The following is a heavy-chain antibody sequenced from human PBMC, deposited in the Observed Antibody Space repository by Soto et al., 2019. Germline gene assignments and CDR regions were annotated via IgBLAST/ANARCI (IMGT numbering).Heavy chain of an antibody. CDR2: ISSYNDNT. J-gene: IGHJ6*02. Sequence: QVQLVQPGAEVKKPGASVKVSCKASGYTFTTYGISWVRQAPGQGLEWLGGISSYNDNTNYAQKFQGRVTMTTDTSTSTAYMELRSLRSDDTAVYYCARDGFYAGLGRYSYGYSPPRYYDMDVWGQGTTVTVSS. CDR1: GYTFTTYG. V-gene: IGHV1-18*01. D-gene: IGHD5-18*01. CDR3: ARDGFYAGLGRYSYGYSPPRYYDMDV.